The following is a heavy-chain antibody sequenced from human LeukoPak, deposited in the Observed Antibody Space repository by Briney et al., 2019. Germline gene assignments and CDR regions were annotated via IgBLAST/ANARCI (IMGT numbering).Heavy chain of an antibody. CDR1: GGSVSSGIYY. Sequence: SETLSLTCTVSGGSVSSGIYYWSWIRQPPGKGLEWIGYIYYSGSTNYNPSLKSRVTISVDTSKNQFSLKLSSVTAADTAVYYCARAKAVAGHFDYWGQGTLVTVSS. CDR2: IYYSGST. D-gene: IGHD6-19*01. J-gene: IGHJ4*02. CDR3: ARAKAVAGHFDY. V-gene: IGHV4-61*01.